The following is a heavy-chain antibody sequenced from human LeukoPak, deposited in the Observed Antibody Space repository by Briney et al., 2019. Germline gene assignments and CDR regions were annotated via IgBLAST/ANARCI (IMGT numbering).Heavy chain of an antibody. J-gene: IGHJ3*02. CDR3: ARSPAYGDYVSAFDI. Sequence: AAVKVSCKASGYTFTGYYMHWVRQAPGQGLEWMGWINPNSGGTNYAQKFQGRVTMTRDTSISTAYMELSRLRSDDTAVYYCARSPAYGDYVSAFDIWGQGTIVIVSA. D-gene: IGHD4-17*01. V-gene: IGHV1-2*02. CDR2: INPNSGGT. CDR1: GYTFTGYY.